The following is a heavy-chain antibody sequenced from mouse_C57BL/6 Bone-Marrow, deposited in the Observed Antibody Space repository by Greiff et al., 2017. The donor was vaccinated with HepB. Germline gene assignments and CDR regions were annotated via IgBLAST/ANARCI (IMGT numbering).Heavy chain of an antibody. CDR3: ARWGLLYYYAMDY. V-gene: IGHV1-63*01. CDR2: IYPGGGYT. D-gene: IGHD2-12*01. Sequence: QVQLQQSGAELVRPGTSVKMSCKASGYTFTNYWIGWAKQRPGHGLEWIGDIYPGGGYTNYNEKFKGKATLTADKSSSTAYMQFSSLTSEDSAIYYCARWGLLYYYAMDYWGQGTSVTVYS. J-gene: IGHJ4*01. CDR1: GYTFTNYW.